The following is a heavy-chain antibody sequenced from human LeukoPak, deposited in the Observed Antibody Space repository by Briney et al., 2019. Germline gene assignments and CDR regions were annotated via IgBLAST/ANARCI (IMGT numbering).Heavy chain of an antibody. J-gene: IGHJ4*02. D-gene: IGHD3-10*01. CDR2: IWYDGSNK. V-gene: IGHV3-33*01. CDR1: GFTFSSYG. Sequence: GGSLRLSCAASGFTFSSYGMHWVRQAPGKGLEWVAVIWYDGSNKYYADSVKGRFTISRDNSKNTLYLQMNSLRAEDTAVYYCAREGVTMARGAKDYWGQGTLVTVSS. CDR3: AREGVTMARGAKDY.